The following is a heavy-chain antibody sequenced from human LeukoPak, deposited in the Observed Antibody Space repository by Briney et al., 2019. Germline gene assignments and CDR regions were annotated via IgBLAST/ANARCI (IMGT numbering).Heavy chain of an antibody. J-gene: IGHJ4*02. D-gene: IGHD2-21*02. V-gene: IGHV3-7*01. Sequence: GGSLRLXCAASGFTYSRYWMSWVRKAPGKGLEWVANIKEDGSEKYYVDSVKGRFTVSRDNAKNSLYLQMNSLRADDTAVYYCARDRYCDYWGQGTLVTVSS. CDR3: ARDRYCDY. CDR2: IKEDGSEK. CDR1: GFTYSRYW.